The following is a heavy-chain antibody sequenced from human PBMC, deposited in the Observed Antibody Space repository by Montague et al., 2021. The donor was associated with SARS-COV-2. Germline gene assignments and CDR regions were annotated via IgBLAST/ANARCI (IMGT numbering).Heavy chain of an antibody. V-gene: IGHV2-70*01. CDR3: ARIRVVTAISGHCYYYGMDV. J-gene: IGHJ6*02. CDR2: XDWDDDK. Sequence: PPLVKPTQTLTLTCTFSGFSLSTSGMCVSWIRQPPGKALEWLALXDWDDDKYYSTSLKTRLTISKDTSKNQVVLTMTDMDPVDTATYYCARIRVVTAISGHCYYYGMDVWGRGTMVTVSS. D-gene: IGHD2-21*02. CDR1: GFSLSTSGMC.